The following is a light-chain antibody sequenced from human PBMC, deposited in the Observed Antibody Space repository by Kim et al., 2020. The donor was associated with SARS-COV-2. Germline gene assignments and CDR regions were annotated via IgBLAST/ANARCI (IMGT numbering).Light chain of an antibody. CDR2: DAA. CDR1: RNVGMS. Sequence: FAGQRATLARRASRNVGMSLAWYQQTPGQAPRLLICDAAIRAAGSPGQFRGGGSGTYLTLTIGSLAPEDFAVYYCQQRSNWPPALPFGGGTKVDI. CDR3: QQRSNWPPALP. V-gene: IGKV3-11*01. J-gene: IGKJ4*01.